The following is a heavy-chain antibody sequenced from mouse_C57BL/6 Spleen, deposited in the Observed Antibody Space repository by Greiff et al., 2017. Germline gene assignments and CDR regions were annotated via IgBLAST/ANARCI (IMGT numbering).Heavy chain of an antibody. CDR1: GYTFTSYW. V-gene: IGHV1-7*01. Sequence: QVQLQQSGAELAKPGASVKLSCKASGYTFTSYWMHWVKQRPGQGLEWIGYINPSSGYTKYNQKFKDKATLTADQSSSTAYMQLSSLTYEDSAVYYCARGLYGYHDFAMDYWGQGTSVTVSS. CDR3: ARGLYGYHDFAMDY. D-gene: IGHD2-2*01. J-gene: IGHJ4*01. CDR2: INPSSGYT.